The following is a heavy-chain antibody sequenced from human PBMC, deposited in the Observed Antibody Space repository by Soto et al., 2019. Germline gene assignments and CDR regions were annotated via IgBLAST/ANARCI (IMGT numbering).Heavy chain of an antibody. CDR1: GGSFSSNT. V-gene: IGHV1-69*01. Sequence: QLQLVQSGAEVKKPGSSVNVSCKTSGGSFSSNTITWVRQAPGQGLEWMGGIIPIFGTSNYAQKFQGRVTITADESTNTVYMELSRLRYEDTAVYYCARDVLLVVVSATRAACCLDPWGQGTLVTVSS. CDR3: ARDVLLVVVSATRAACCLDP. D-gene: IGHD2-15*01. CDR2: IIPIFGTS. J-gene: IGHJ5*02.